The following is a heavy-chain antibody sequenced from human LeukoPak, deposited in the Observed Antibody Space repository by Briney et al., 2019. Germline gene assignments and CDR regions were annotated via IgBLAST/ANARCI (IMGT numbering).Heavy chain of an antibody. Sequence: PGGSLRLSCAASGFTFSNYNMNWVRQAPGKGLEWVSSISSSSSYIYYADSVKGRFTISRDNAKNSLYLQMNSLRAEDTGVYYCARSELGYYYYYMDVWGKGTTVTVSS. J-gene: IGHJ6*03. V-gene: IGHV3-21*01. CDR1: GFTFSNYN. CDR2: ISSSSSYI. D-gene: IGHD7-27*01. CDR3: ARSELGYYYYYMDV.